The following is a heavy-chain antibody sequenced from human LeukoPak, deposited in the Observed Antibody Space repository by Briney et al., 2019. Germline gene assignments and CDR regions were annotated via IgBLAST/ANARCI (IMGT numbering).Heavy chain of an antibody. J-gene: IGHJ4*02. CDR2: ISAYNGNT. D-gene: IGHD1-7*01. CDR1: GYTFTSYG. CDR3: ARDLYNWNYPTPYYFDY. V-gene: IGHV1-18*01. Sequence: GASVKVSCKASGYTFTSYGISWVRQAPGQGLEWMGWISAYNGNTNYAQKLQGRVTMTTDTSTSTAYMELRSLRSDDTAVYYCARDLYNWNYPTPYYFDYWGRGTLVTVSS.